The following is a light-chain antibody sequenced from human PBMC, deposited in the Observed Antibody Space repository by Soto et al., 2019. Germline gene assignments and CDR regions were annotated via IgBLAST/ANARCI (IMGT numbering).Light chain of an antibody. V-gene: IGLV2-11*01. Sequence: QSALTQPRSVSGSPGQSVTISCTGTSSDVGGYKYVSWYQLHPGKAPKLMIYDVSKRPSGVPDRFSGSKSGNTASLTISGLQAEDEADYYCCSYAGSYTKVFGGGTKLTVL. CDR3: CSYAGSYTKV. CDR1: SSDVGGYKY. J-gene: IGLJ2*01. CDR2: DVS.